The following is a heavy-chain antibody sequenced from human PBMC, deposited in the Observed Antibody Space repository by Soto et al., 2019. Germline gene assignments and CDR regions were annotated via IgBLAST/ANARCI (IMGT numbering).Heavy chain of an antibody. J-gene: IGHJ4*02. Sequence: QVQLVQSGAEVKKPGASVKVSCKASGYTFTSYGISWVRQAPGQGLEWMGWISAYNGNTNYAQKREGRVTMTTDTSTSTAYMELRSLRSDDTAVYYCAREAAKYCGGDCPFDYWGQGTLVTVSS. CDR3: AREAAKYCGGDCPFDY. CDR2: ISAYNGNT. D-gene: IGHD2-21*02. CDR1: GYTFTSYG. V-gene: IGHV1-18*01.